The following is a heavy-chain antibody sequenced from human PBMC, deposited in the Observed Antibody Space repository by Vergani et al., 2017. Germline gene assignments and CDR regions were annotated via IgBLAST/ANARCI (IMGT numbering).Heavy chain of an antibody. J-gene: IGHJ4*02. CDR3: AKHFRGWGIDY. V-gene: IGHV3-30*02. D-gene: IGHD3-16*01. CDR2: IQFDGSNQ. CDR1: GFTMSNYD. Sequence: QVQLVESGGGVVQRGGSLRLSCATSGFTMSNYDMQWNRQGPGKGREFVAFIQFDGSNQNYADSVKGRFTLSRDFSKNTLYLQMNSLRTDDAATYYCAKHFRGWGIDYWGQGTQVIVSS.